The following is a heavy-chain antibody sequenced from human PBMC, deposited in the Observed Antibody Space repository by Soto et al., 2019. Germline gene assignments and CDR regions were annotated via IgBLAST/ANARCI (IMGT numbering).Heavy chain of an antibody. CDR1: GFTFSSYD. CDR2: IGTAGDT. Sequence: GGSLRLSCAASGFTFSSYDMHWVRQATGKGLEWVSAIGTAGDTYYPGSVKGRFTISRENAKNSLYLQMNSLRAGDTAVYYCARGGGFWSGYPSLADYWGQGTLVTVSS. J-gene: IGHJ4*02. V-gene: IGHV3-13*01. D-gene: IGHD3-3*01. CDR3: ARGGGFWSGYPSLADY.